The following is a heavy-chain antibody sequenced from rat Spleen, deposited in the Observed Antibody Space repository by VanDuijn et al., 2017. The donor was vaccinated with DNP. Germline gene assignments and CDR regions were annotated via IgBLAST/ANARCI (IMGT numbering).Heavy chain of an antibody. V-gene: IGHV5-22*01. CDR2: ITFDGGNS. CDR1: GFTFSDYY. D-gene: IGHD1-1*01. Sequence: EVQLVESGGGSVQPGRSLKLSCAASGFTFSDYYMAWVRQAPTKGLEWVAYITFDGGNSYYRDSVKGRFTISRDNAKNTLYLQMNSLRSEDMATYYCARPMDYYSGGFAYWVQGTLVTVSS. CDR3: ARPMDYYSGGFAY. J-gene: IGHJ3*01.